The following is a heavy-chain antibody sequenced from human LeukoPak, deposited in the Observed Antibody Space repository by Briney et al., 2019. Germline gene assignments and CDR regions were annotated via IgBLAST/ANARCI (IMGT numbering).Heavy chain of an antibody. Sequence: GGSLRLSCAASGFTFSSYAMHWVRQAPGKGLEWVSAISGSGGSTYYADSVKGRFTISRDNSKNTLYLQMNSLRAEDTAVYYCAKEAYDFWSGYSPPQYFDYWGQGTLVTVSS. J-gene: IGHJ4*02. D-gene: IGHD3-3*01. CDR1: GFTFSSYA. CDR3: AKEAYDFWSGYSPPQYFDY. CDR2: ISGSGGST. V-gene: IGHV3-23*01.